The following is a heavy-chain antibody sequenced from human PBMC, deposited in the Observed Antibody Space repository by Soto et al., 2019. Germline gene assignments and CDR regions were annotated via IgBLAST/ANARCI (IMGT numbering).Heavy chain of an antibody. Sequence: PGESLKISCKGSGYSFTSYWISWVRQMPGKGLEWMGRIDPSDSYTNYSPSFQGHVTISADKSISTAYLQWSSLKASDTAMYYCARHKNFWSSYHTVIHRIGFDPWGQGTLVTVSS. CDR3: ARHKNFWSSYHTVIHRIGFDP. D-gene: IGHD3-3*01. CDR1: GYSFTSYW. CDR2: IDPSDSYT. J-gene: IGHJ5*02. V-gene: IGHV5-10-1*01.